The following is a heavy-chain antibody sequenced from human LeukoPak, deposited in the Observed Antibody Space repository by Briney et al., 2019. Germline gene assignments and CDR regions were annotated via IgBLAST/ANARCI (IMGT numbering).Heavy chain of an antibody. CDR3: ARGPPYFTFYYGSGSPTLDY. D-gene: IGHD3-10*01. Sequence: RPSQTLSLTCTVSGVSISSGGYDWSWIRQHPGKGLEWIGYIYYSGSTYDNPSLKSRVTISVDTSKNQFSLKLSSVTAADTAVYYCARGPPYFTFYYGSGSPTLDYWGQGTLVTVSS. V-gene: IGHV4-31*03. CDR2: IYYSGST. CDR1: GVSISSGGYD. J-gene: IGHJ4*02.